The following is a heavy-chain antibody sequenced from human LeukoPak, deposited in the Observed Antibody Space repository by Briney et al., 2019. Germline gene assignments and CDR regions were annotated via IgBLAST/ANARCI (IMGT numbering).Heavy chain of an antibody. D-gene: IGHD3-3*01. CDR3: ARVYYDFWSGYENYYYYYMDV. J-gene: IGHJ6*03. V-gene: IGHV1-18*01. Sequence: ASVKVSCKASGYTFTSYGIGCVRQAPGQGLEGMGGISAYNGNTKYAQKLQDSLTMNTDTSTSTDYMELRSLRSDDTAVYYCARVYYDFWSGYENYYYYYMDVWGKGTTVTVSS. CDR2: ISAYNGNT. CDR1: GYTFTSYG.